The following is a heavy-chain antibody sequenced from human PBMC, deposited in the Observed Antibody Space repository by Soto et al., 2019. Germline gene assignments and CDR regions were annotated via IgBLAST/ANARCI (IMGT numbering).Heavy chain of an antibody. D-gene: IGHD1-26*01. CDR2: ISASGGST. J-gene: IGHJ4*02. CDR1: GFTFSSYA. CDR3: VRDPRYRESY. Sequence: EVQLLESGGGLVQPGGSLRLSCAASGFTFSSYAMSWVRQAPGKGLEWVSGISASGGSTYYADSVKGRFTISRDNSKNTLYLQMNSLRAEDTAVYYCVRDPRYRESYWGQGTLVTVSS. V-gene: IGHV3-23*01.